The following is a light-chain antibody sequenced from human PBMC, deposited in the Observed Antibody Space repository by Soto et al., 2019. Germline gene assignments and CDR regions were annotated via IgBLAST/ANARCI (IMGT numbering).Light chain of an antibody. J-gene: IGKJ3*01. Sequence: EIVLTQSPATLSLCPGERATLSCRASQSISSYLAWYQQKPDQAPRLLIYDASNRATGIPARFSGSGSGTDFTLTISSLEPEDFVVYYCHQRSTWPFTFGPGTKVDIK. CDR3: HQRSTWPFT. CDR2: DAS. CDR1: QSISSY. V-gene: IGKV3-11*01.